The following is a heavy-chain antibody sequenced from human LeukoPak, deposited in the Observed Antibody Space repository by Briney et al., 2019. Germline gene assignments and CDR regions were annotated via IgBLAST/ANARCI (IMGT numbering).Heavy chain of an antibody. CDR2: IFYSGTT. D-gene: IGHD1-1*01. CDR1: GGSISSYY. J-gene: IGHJ2*01. V-gene: IGHV4-59*01. CDR3: ARILLSATGDRWYFDL. Sequence: SETLSLTCSVSGGSISSYYGSWIRQPPGMGLEWIGYIFYSGTTNYNPSLKSRVTISVDTSKNQFSLRLTSVTAADTAVYYCARILLSATGDRWYFDLWGRGTLVTVSS.